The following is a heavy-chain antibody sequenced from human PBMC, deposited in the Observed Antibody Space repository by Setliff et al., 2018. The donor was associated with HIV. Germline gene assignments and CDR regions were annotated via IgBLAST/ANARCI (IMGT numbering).Heavy chain of an antibody. Sequence: ASVKVSCKASGYTFTDYYIHWVRQAPGQGLEWMGRINPNSGGTNYAQKFQGRVTITRDTSISTTYMELSRLTSDDTAVHYCASDIAVIPAASQVGGFDIWGKGTMVTVSS. J-gene: IGHJ3*02. CDR3: ASDIAVIPAASQVGGFDI. CDR1: GYTFTDYY. V-gene: IGHV1-2*06. D-gene: IGHD2-2*01. CDR2: INPNSGGT.